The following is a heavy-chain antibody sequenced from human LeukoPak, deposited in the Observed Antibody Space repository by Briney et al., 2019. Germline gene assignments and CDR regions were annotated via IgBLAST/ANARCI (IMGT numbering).Heavy chain of an antibody. J-gene: IGHJ6*03. V-gene: IGHV3-23*01. Sequence: TGGTLRLSCAASGFTFSSYGMSWVRQAPGKGLEWVSAISATGGTTYYADSVKGRFTISRDNSKNTLYLQMNSLRAEDTAIYYCAKNGDRGAYCSGGSCYPYYYYYIDVWGKGTTVTIFS. D-gene: IGHD2-15*01. CDR2: ISATGGTT. CDR3: AKNGDRGAYCSGGSCYPYYYYYIDV. CDR1: GFTFSSYG.